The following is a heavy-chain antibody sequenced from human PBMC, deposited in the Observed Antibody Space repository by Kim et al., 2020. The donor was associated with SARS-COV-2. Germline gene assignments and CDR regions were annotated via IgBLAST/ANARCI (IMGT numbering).Heavy chain of an antibody. CDR2: ISGSGGST. CDR3: ARALVVVAAIPPYYFDY. J-gene: IGHJ4*02. D-gene: IGHD2-15*01. CDR1: GFTFSSYA. Sequence: GGSLRLSCAASGFTFSSYAMSWVRQAPGKGLEWVSAISGSGGSTYYADSVKGRFTISRDNSKNTLYLQMNSLRAEDTAVYYCARALVVVAAIPPYYFDYWGQGTLVTVSS. V-gene: IGHV3-23*01.